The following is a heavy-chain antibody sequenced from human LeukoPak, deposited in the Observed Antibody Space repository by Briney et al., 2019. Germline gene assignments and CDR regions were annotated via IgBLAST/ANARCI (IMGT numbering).Heavy chain of an antibody. CDR1: GFTFRSYA. D-gene: IGHD6-19*01. V-gene: IGHV3-30*04. Sequence: GGSLRLSCAASGFTFRSYAIHWVRQAPGKGLEWVAVVSYDGTNKYYADSVKGRFTISRDNAKNTLYLQMNSLRAEDTAVYYCARDGRGWYRDYYYMDVWGKGTTVTVSS. CDR2: VSYDGTNK. CDR3: ARDGRGWYRDYYYMDV. J-gene: IGHJ6*03.